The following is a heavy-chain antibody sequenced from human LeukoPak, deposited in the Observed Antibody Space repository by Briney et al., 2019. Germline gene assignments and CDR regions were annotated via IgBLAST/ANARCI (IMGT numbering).Heavy chain of an antibody. CDR1: GGSISSYY. J-gene: IGHJ4*02. CDR3: ARHFRTVTEFIPLFDY. Sequence: SETLSLTCTVSGGSISSYYWSWIRQPPGKGLEWIGYIYYSGSTNYNPSLKSRVTISVDTSKNQFSLKLSSVTAADTAVYYCARHFRTVTEFIPLFDYWGQGTLVTVSS. V-gene: IGHV4-59*08. D-gene: IGHD4-17*01. CDR2: IYYSGST.